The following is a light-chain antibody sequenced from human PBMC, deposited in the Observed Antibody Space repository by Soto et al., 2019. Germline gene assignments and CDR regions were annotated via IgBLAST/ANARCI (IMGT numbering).Light chain of an antibody. CDR3: QQRSNWPPV. Sequence: EIVLTQSPATLSLSPGERATLSCRASQSVSSYLAWYQQKPGQAPRLLIYDASNRATGIPARFTGSGSGTDFNLNISSLEPEDFAFYYCQQRSNWPPVFGGGTKVDIK. CDR2: DAS. V-gene: IGKV3-11*01. CDR1: QSVSSY. J-gene: IGKJ4*01.